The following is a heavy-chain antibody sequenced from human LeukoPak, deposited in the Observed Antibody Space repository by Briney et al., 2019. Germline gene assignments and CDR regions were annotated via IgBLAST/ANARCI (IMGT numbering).Heavy chain of an antibody. J-gene: IGHJ6*02. CDR3: ARANIVVVPAALYYYYYGMDV. CDR2: MNPNSGNP. Sequence: ASVKVSCKASGYTFTSYDINWVRQATGQGLEWMGWMNPNSGNPGYAQKLQGRVTMTRNTSISTAYMELSSLRSEDTAVYYCARANIVVVPAALYYYYYGMDVWGQGTTVTVSS. D-gene: IGHD2-2*01. CDR1: GYTFTSYD. V-gene: IGHV1-8*01.